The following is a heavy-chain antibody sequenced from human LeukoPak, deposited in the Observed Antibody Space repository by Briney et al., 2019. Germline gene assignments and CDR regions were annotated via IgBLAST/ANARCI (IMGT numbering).Heavy chain of an antibody. CDR2: IYYSGST. V-gene: IGHV4-59*08. CDR3: ARQLAYYYDSSGQAENWYFDL. Sequence: SETLSLTCSVSGGSISSYYWSWIRRPPGKGLEWIGYIYYSGSTNYNPSLKSRVTISVDTSKNQLSLKLSSVTAADTAVYYCARQLAYYYDSSGQAENWYFDLWGRGTLVTVSS. J-gene: IGHJ2*01. CDR1: GGSISSYY. D-gene: IGHD3-22*01.